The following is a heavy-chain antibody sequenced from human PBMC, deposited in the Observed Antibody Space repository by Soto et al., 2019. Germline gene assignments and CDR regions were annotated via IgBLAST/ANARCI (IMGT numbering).Heavy chain of an antibody. CDR1: GGSISSGGYY. Sequence: SETLSLTCTVSGGSISSGGYYWSWIRQHPGKGLEWIAYIYYSGSTYYNPSLQSRITISVDTCKNQFSLKLSSVTAADTAVYRCARVVATAGTRWFDPWGHGTLVTVSS. V-gene: IGHV4-31*03. CDR3: ARVVATAGTRWFDP. CDR2: IYYSGST. D-gene: IGHD6-13*01. J-gene: IGHJ5*02.